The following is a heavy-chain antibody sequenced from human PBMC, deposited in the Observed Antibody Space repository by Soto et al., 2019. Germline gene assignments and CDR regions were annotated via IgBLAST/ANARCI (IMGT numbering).Heavy chain of an antibody. V-gene: IGHV3-23*01. CDR3: AKDRSSTWNNWFDP. CDR2: ISGSGGTT. J-gene: IGHJ5*02. D-gene: IGHD6-13*01. Sequence: GGSLRLSCAGSGFTLSSFAMSWVRQAPGKGLEWVSAISGSGGTTYYADAVKGRFTISRDNSKNTLYLQMNSLRAEGTAVYYCAKDRSSTWNNWFDPWGQGTLVTVSS. CDR1: GFTLSSFA.